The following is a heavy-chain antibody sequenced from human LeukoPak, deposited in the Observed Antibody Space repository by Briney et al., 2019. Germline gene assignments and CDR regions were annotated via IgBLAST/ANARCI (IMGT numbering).Heavy chain of an antibody. Sequence: GRSLRLSCAASGFTFSSYGMHCVRQAPGKGLEWVAVIWYDGSNKYYADSVKGRFTISRDNSKNTLYLQMNSLRADDTAVYFCARDRCGGGSCHYYFDYWGQGTLVTVSS. D-gene: IGHD2-15*01. CDR2: IWYDGSNK. CDR3: ARDRCGGGSCHYYFDY. J-gene: IGHJ4*02. V-gene: IGHV3-33*01. CDR1: GFTFSSYG.